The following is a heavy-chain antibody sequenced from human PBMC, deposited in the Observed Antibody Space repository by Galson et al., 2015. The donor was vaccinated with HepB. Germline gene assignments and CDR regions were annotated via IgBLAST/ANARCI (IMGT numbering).Heavy chain of an antibody. V-gene: IGHV1-8*01. J-gene: IGHJ4*02. CDR3: ARGGEDCSGGSCYSEFDY. Sequence: SVKVSCKASGYTFTSYDINWVRQATGQGLEWMGWMNPNSGNTGYAQKFQGRVTMTRNTSISTAYMELSSLRSEDTAVYYCARGGEDCSGGSCYSEFDYWGQGTLVTVSS. CDR2: MNPNSGNT. CDR1: GYTFTSYD. D-gene: IGHD2-15*01.